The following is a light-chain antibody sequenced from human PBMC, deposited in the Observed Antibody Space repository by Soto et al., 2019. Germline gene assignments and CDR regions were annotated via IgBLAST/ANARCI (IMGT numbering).Light chain of an antibody. J-gene: IGLJ1*01. CDR2: DVT. Sequence: QSALTQPRSVSGSPGQSVTISCTGTSSDVGGYNSVSWYQQHPGTAPKLMICDVTERPSGVPDRFSGSKSGNTASLTSSGLQDEDEADYYCCSYAGRPYVFGTGTKLTVL. CDR3: CSYAGRPYV. V-gene: IGLV2-11*01. CDR1: SSDVGGYNS.